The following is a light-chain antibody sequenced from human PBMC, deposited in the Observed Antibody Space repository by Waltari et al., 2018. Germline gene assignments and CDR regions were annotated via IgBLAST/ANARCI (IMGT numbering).Light chain of an antibody. Sequence: CRASQSVATYLAWYQQKTGQAPRLLIYSASSRATGVPDRFSASGSGTDISLTISSLEPEDFAVYYCQHYVRLPVTFGQGTKVEIK. J-gene: IGKJ1*01. CDR1: QSVATY. V-gene: IGKV3-20*01. CDR3: QHYVRLPVT. CDR2: SAS.